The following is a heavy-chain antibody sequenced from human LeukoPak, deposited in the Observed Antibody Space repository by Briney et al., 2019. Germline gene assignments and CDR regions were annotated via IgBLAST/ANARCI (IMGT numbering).Heavy chain of an antibody. Sequence: SVKVSCKASGGTFSSYAISWVRQAPGQGLEWMGRIIPILGIANYAQKFQGRVTITADKSTSTAYMELSSLRSEDTAVYYCARTLYSYSTGMLIDYWGQGTLVTVSS. D-gene: IGHD5-18*01. CDR1: GGTFSSYA. CDR2: IIPILGIA. V-gene: IGHV1-69*04. CDR3: ARTLYSYSTGMLIDY. J-gene: IGHJ4*02.